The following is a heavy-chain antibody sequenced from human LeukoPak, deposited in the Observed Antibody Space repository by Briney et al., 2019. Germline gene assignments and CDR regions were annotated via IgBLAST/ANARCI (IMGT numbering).Heavy chain of an antibody. Sequence: PGGSLRLSCAASGFTFSSYSMNWVRQAPGKGLEWVSSISSSSSYIYYADSVKGRFTISRDNAKNSPYLQMNSLRAEDTAVYYCASAVGAHKGLDWGQGTLVTVSS. V-gene: IGHV3-21*01. J-gene: IGHJ4*02. CDR1: GFTFSSYS. D-gene: IGHD1-26*01. CDR3: ASAVGAHKGLD. CDR2: ISSSSSYI.